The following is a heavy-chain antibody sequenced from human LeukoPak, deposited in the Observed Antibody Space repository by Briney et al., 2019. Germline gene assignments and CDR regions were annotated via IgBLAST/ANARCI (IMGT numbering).Heavy chain of an antibody. V-gene: IGHV3-23*01. CDR1: GFTFSSYA. CDR3: ARGRYCNGGSCSGSYFDY. Sequence: GGSLRLSCAASGFTFSSYAMSWVRQAPGKGLEWVSGISGSGGSTYYADSVKGRFTISRDNSKNTLYLQMNSLRAEDTALYYCARGRYCNGGSCSGSYFDYWGQGTLVTVSS. D-gene: IGHD2-15*01. J-gene: IGHJ4*02. CDR2: ISGSGGST.